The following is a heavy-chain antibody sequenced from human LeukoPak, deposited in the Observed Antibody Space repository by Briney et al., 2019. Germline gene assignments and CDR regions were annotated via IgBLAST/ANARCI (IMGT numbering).Heavy chain of an antibody. Sequence: GGSLRLSCTTSGFTFGDYAMIWFRQAPGKGLDWVGFVRSKVYGGTEEYAASVKGRFTVSRDDFKSIAYLQMNSLKTEDTAVYYCSRAREGHIWDNNVFDIWGQGTVVTVSS. CDR1: GFTFGDYA. V-gene: IGHV3-49*03. J-gene: IGHJ3*02. CDR3: SRAREGHIWDNNVFDI. CDR2: VRSKVYGGTE. D-gene: IGHD1/OR15-1a*01.